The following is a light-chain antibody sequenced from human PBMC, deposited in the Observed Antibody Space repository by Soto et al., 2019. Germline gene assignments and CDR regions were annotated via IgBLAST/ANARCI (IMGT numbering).Light chain of an antibody. CDR3: HQYGSSPST. Sequence: EIVLTQSPGTLSLSPGERATISCRASQSVSSDYFAWYQQKPGQTPRLLFYGASSRDTGIPDRFSGSGSGTDFTLTISRLEPEDFAVYYCHQYGSSPSTFGQGTKLEIK. V-gene: IGKV3-20*01. J-gene: IGKJ2*01. CDR2: GAS. CDR1: QSVSSDY.